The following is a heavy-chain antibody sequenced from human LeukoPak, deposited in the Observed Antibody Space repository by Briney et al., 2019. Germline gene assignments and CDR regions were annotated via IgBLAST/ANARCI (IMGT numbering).Heavy chain of an antibody. CDR2: IYYSGST. Sequence: SSQTLSLTCTVSGGSISSGDYYWSWIRQPPGKGLEWIGYIYYSGSTYYNPFLKSRVTISVDTSKNQFSLKLSSVTAADTAVYYCARTPRFYYYGSGSYFAYYYYGMDVWGQGTTVTVSS. D-gene: IGHD3-10*01. CDR3: ARTPRFYYYGSGSYFAYYYYGMDV. CDR1: GGSISSGDYY. J-gene: IGHJ6*02. V-gene: IGHV4-30-4*01.